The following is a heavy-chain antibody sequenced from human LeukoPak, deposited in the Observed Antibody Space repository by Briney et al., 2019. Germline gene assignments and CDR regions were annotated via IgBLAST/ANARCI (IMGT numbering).Heavy chain of an antibody. CDR3: ARDVPVAGTLGY. CDR1: GFTVSSNY. J-gene: IGHJ4*02. CDR2: IYSGGST. D-gene: IGHD6-19*01. V-gene: IGHV3-66*02. Sequence: GGSLRLSCAASGFTVSSNYMSGVRQAPGKGLEGVSVIYSGGSTYYADSEKGRFTISRDNSKNTLYLQMNSLRAEDTAVYYCARDVPVAGTLGYWGQGTLVTVSS.